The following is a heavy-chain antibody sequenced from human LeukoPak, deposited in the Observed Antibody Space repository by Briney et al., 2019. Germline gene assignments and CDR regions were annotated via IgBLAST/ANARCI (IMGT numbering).Heavy chain of an antibody. CDR1: GGSISSYY. CDR2: IYTSGST. V-gene: IGHV4-4*07. CDR3: ARVWCSSTSCYSDDAFDI. J-gene: IGHJ3*02. D-gene: IGHD2-2*01. Sequence: PSETLSLTCTVSGGSISSYYWSWIRQPAGKGLEWIGRIYTSGSTNYNPSLKSRVTMSVDTSKNPFSLNPSSVTAADTAVYYCARVWCSSTSCYSDDAFDIWGQGTMVTVSS.